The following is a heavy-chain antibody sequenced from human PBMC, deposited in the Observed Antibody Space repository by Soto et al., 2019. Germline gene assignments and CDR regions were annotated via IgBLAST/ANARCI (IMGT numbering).Heavy chain of an antibody. D-gene: IGHD4-4*01. CDR1: GGTFSTYG. CDR3: ARVVMTAVPAYFYCGLDV. J-gene: IGHJ6*02. Sequence: QVQLVQSGAEVRKPGSSVTVSCKASGGTFSTYGITWVRQAPGQGLEWMGNIIPLIGTANYAQRFRGRVTMTADESTTTAYMELTSLRSEDTAVYYCARVVMTAVPAYFYCGLDVWGQGTTVTVSS. CDR2: IIPLIGTA. V-gene: IGHV1-69*18.